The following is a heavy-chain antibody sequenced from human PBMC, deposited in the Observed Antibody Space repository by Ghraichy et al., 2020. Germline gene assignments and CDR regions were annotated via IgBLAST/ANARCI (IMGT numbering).Heavy chain of an antibody. CDR3: ARDPRPYSSGWYYFDY. CDR2: IWYDGSNK. J-gene: IGHJ4*02. CDR1: GFTFSSYG. Sequence: GGSLRLSCAASGFTFSSYGMHWVRQAPGKGLEWVAVIWYDGSNKYYADSVKGRFTISRDNSKNTLYLQMNSLRAEDTAVYYCARDPRPYSSGWYYFDYWGQGTLVTVSS. V-gene: IGHV3-33*01. D-gene: IGHD6-19*01.